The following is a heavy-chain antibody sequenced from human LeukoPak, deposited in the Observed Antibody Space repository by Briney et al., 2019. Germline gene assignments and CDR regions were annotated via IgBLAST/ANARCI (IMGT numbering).Heavy chain of an antibody. CDR3: ARSSIAARRAGDY. D-gene: IGHD6-25*01. CDR2: IYSGGST. CDR1: GFTVSSNY. Sequence: GGSLRLSXAASGFTVSSNYMSWVRQAPGKGLEWVSVIYSGGSTYYADSVKGRFTISRDNSKNTLYLQMNSLRAEDTAVYYCARSSIAARRAGDYWGQGTLVTVSS. J-gene: IGHJ4*02. V-gene: IGHV3-53*05.